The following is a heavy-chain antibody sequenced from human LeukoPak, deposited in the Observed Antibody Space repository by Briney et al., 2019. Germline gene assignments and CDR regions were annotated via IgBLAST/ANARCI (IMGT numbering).Heavy chain of an antibody. V-gene: IGHV3-30*03. CDR2: IASDGGAK. D-gene: IGHD6-19*01. CDR1: TFTFNNHG. J-gene: IGHJ4*02. CDR3: VREATWVQWYLHH. Sequence: PGKSLRLSCVTSTFTFNNHGMHWVRQAPGKGLEWVAVIASDGGAKYYAYPVKGRFVLFRDDSKNTLYLQMNNLIVDDTAVYYCVREATWVQWYLHHCGEGTPVTVSS.